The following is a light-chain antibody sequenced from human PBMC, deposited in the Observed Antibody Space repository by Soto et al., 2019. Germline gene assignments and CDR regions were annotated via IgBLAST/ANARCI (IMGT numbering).Light chain of an antibody. Sequence: IQLTQSPSSLSASVGDRVTITCRAGQDIGSALAWYQQRPGKAPKLLLYDASNLEAVVPSRFSGSGSGTDFTLTITSLRPEDFATYYCQQFNGFHLTFGGGTKVQIK. CDR1: QDIGSA. V-gene: IGKV1-13*02. CDR2: DAS. J-gene: IGKJ4*01. CDR3: QQFNGFHLT.